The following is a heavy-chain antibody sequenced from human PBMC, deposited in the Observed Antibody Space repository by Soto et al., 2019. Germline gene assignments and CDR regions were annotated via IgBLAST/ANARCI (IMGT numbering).Heavy chain of an antibody. Sequence: WGSLRLSCVASKFPFSSYAMTWVRQGPGKGLEWVSGISISGGITYYADSVKGRFTMSRDNSKNMLYLQMNSLRAEDTAVYYCAEDLRGSGGFRHLHYYYGMEVWGNGTTVTVYS. CDR3: AEDLRGSGGFRHLHYYYGMEV. CDR2: ISISGGIT. D-gene: IGHD3-10*01. J-gene: IGHJ6*04. CDR1: KFPFSSYA. V-gene: IGHV3-23*01.